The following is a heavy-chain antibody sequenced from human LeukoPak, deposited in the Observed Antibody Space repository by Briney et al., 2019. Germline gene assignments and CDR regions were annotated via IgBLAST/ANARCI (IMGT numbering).Heavy chain of an antibody. CDR1: SVSLTNYY. CDR3: ARSMIVATIRRYYYYYMDV. V-gene: IGHV4-59*12. CDR2: IFFSGTT. Sequence: ASETLSLTCTVSSVSLTNYYWSWIRQPPGKGLEWIGYIFFSGTTNYNPSLKSRVTISVDTSKNQFSLKLSSVTAADTAVYYCARSMIVATIRRYYYYYMDVWGKGTTVTISS. D-gene: IGHD5-12*01. J-gene: IGHJ6*03.